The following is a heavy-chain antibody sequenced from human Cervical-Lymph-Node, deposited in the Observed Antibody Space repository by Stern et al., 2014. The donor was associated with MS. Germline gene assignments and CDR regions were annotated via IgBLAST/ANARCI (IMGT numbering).Heavy chain of an antibody. V-gene: IGHV3-23*04. CDR3: VQGGGYCGGDCFYYFDS. CDR1: GFTFSTNP. CDR2: IGGSGVTT. J-gene: IGHJ4*02. D-gene: IGHD2-21*01. Sequence: EVQLVESWGGLVQPGGSLRLSCAASGFTFSTNPMSWVRQSPGKGLEWVSSIGGSGVTTHYADSVKGRFSISRDNSENTVHLQMDSLRAEDTAVYFCVQGGGYCGGDCFYYFDSWGPGTLVTVSS.